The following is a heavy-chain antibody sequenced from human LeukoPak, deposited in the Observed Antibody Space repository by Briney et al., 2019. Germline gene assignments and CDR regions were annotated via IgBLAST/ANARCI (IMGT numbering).Heavy chain of an antibody. CDR2: IYYSGST. D-gene: IGHD6-6*01. V-gene: IGHV4-39*07. J-gene: IGHJ4*02. CDR1: GGSTSSSSYY. CDR3: ARVESSSSGYDFDY. Sequence: KASETLSLTCTVSGGSTSSSSYYWGWIRQPPGKGLEWIGSIYYSGSTYYNPSLKSRVTISVDTSKNQFSLKLSSVTAADTAVYYCARVESSSSGYDFDYWGQGTLVTVSS.